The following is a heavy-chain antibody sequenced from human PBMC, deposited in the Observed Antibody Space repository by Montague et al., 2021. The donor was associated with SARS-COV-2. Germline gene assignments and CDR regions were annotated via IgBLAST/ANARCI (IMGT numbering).Heavy chain of an antibody. D-gene: IGHD5-12*01. V-gene: IGHV3-30-3*01. CDR3: ARARYGGYVDAFDI. J-gene: IGHJ3*02. CDR1: GFTFSSYA. Sequence: SLRLSCAASGFTFSSYAMHWVRQAPGKGLEWVAVISYDGSNKYYADSVKGRFTISRDKSKSTLYLQMNSLRAEDTAVYYCARARYGGYVDAFDIWGQGTMVTVSS. CDR2: ISYDGSNK.